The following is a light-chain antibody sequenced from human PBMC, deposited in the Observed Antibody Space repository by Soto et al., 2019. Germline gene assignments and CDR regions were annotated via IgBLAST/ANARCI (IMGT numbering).Light chain of an antibody. CDR2: DTN. CDR1: TGTVTSTHY. CDR3: LLSYNTFRV. Sequence: QTVVTQEPSLTVSPGGTVTLTCGSSTGTVTSTHYPFWFQQKPGQAPTIVIYDTNNKNSWTPARFSGSLLGGKAALTLSGAQTEDEAEYYCLLSYNTFRVFGGGTKLTVL. J-gene: IGLJ3*02. V-gene: IGLV7-46*01.